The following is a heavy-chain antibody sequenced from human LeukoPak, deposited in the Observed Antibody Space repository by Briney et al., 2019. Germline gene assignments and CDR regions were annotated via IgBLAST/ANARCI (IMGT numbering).Heavy chain of an antibody. V-gene: IGHV4-59*08. D-gene: IGHD5-18*01. Sequence: SETLSLTCTVSGGSLSSYYWSWVRQPPGKGLEWIGYIYYSGSTNYNPSLKRRVTISVDTSKDQFSLKLSSVTAADTAVYYCARHGERGYSYGHDYWGQGTLVTVSS. CDR2: IYYSGST. CDR1: GGSLSSYY. CDR3: ARHGERGYSYGHDY. J-gene: IGHJ4*02.